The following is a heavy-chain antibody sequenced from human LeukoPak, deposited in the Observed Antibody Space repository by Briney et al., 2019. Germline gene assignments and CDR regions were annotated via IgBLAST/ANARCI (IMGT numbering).Heavy chain of an antibody. CDR3: AKDRYSGLDAFDI. CDR2: IERDGSET. D-gene: IGHD5-12*01. V-gene: IGHV3-7*03. Sequence: GGPLRLSCAGSGFSYSRHWMSGVRHSPGRGREWVANIERDGSETYYVDSVKGRFTISRDNAKNSLYLQMNSLRAEDTALYYCAKDRYSGLDAFDIWGQGTMVTVSS. CDR1: GFSYSRHW. J-gene: IGHJ3*02.